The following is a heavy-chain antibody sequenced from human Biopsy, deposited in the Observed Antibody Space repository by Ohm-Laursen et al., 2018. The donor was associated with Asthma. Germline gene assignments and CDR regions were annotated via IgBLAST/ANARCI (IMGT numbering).Heavy chain of an antibody. D-gene: IGHD3-22*01. CDR1: GFSFDGCA. CDR3: AKPADYYDSTDYLDF. Sequence: SLRLSCAASGFSFDGCAMHWVRQAPGKGLEWVSSISWNSGNIDYADSVKGRFTISRDNAKNSLYLQMQSLRPEDAAFYYCAKPADYYDSTDYLDFWGRGTLVTVSS. J-gene: IGHJ4*01. V-gene: IGHV3-9*01. CDR2: ISWNSGNI.